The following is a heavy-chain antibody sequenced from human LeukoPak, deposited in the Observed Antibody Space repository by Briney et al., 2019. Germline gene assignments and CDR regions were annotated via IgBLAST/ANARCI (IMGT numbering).Heavy chain of an antibody. CDR2: IYSSGST. CDR1: GGSITSSGYY. Sequence: PSETLSLTCTVSGGSITSSGYYWGWIRQPPGKGLECTGSIYSSGSTYYNPSLKSRVTISVDTSKNHFSLKVTSVTAADTAVYYCARRAEQQLGAFDYWGQGTLVTVSS. D-gene: IGHD6-13*01. CDR3: ARRAEQQLGAFDY. J-gene: IGHJ4*02. V-gene: IGHV4-39*02.